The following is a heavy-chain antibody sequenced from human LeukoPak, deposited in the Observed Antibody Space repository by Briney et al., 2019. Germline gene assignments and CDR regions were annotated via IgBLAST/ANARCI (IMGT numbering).Heavy chain of an antibody. CDR2: ISSSSSYI. CDR3: AREAVYYDSSGYYGAYNWFDP. V-gene: IGHV3-21*01. CDR1: GFTFSSYS. Sequence: GGSLRLSYAASGFTFSSYSMNWVRQAPGKGLEWVSSISSSSSYIYYADSVKGRFTISRDNAKNSLYLQMNSLRAEDTAVYYCAREAVYYDSSGYYGAYNWFDPWGQGTLVTVSS. D-gene: IGHD3-22*01. J-gene: IGHJ5*02.